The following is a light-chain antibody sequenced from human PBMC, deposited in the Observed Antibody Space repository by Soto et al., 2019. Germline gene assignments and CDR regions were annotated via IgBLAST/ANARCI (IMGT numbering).Light chain of an antibody. Sequence: QSVLTQPPSASGTPGQRVTISCSGSSSNIGSNTVNWYQQLPGTAPKLLIYSSNQRPSGVPDRFSGSKSGTSASLAISGLQSEDEADYFCATGDDSLNGPVFGGGTSSPS. CDR1: SSNIGSNT. V-gene: IGLV1-44*01. J-gene: IGLJ3*02. CDR3: ATGDDSLNGPV. CDR2: SSN.